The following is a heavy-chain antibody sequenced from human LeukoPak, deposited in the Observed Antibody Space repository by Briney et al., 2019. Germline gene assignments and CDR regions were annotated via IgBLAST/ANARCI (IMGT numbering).Heavy chain of an antibody. CDR2: MYYRGRT. CDR3: ARGFSEEGWFDP. J-gene: IGHJ5*02. V-gene: IGHV4-59*01. Sequence: KPSETLSLTCTVSGVSMSSFYWSWIRQPLGKGLEWIGYMYYRGRTNYNPSLKSRVNISVDASKNQISLNLTSVTAADTAVYYCARGFSEEGWFDPWGPGTLVTVSS. CDR1: GVSMSSFY.